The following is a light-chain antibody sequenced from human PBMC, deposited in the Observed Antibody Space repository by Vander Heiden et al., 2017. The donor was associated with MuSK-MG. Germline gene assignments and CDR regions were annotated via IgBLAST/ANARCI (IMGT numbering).Light chain of an antibody. CDR3: QQSDNTPPLT. Sequence: DIQMTQSPSSLSASVGDRVTITCRASQSISNYLHWYQQKPGKAPKLLIYAASTLQSGVPSRFSGSGSGTDFTLTITSLQPEDFATYYCQQSDNTPPLTFGGGTKVDIK. CDR1: QSISNY. CDR2: AAS. J-gene: IGKJ4*01. V-gene: IGKV1-39*01.